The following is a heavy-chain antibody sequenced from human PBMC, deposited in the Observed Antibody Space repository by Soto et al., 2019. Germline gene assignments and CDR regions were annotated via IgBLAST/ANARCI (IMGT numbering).Heavy chain of an antibody. D-gene: IGHD1-26*01. J-gene: IGHJ4*02. Sequence: SGALSLTCAITGDSVSINRAGWGSVRQSPAKGLESMGRTNDWSNYYYNYPVSVSRRITINAHTSKNQYTLQLNSVSHEDTAVYFCARGERCSGRIFDYWGQGTLVTVSS. CDR1: GDSVSINRAG. V-gene: IGHV6-1*01. CDR3: ARGERCSGRIFDY. CDR2: TNDWSNYYY.